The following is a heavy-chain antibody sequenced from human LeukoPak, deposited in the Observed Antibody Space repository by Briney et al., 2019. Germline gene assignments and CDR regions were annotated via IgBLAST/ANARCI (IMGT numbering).Heavy chain of an antibody. J-gene: IGHJ4*02. CDR2: LYSDGNT. CDR3: ARGVEPLATNTLAY. CDR1: GFSVITND. Sequence: GGSLRLSCAASGFSVITNDMTWVRQAPGKGLEWVSVLYSDGNTKYADSVQGGFTISRDNSKNTLYLEMNSLSPDDTAVYYCARGVEPLATNTLAYWGQGTLVTVSS. D-gene: IGHD1-26*01. V-gene: IGHV3-53*01.